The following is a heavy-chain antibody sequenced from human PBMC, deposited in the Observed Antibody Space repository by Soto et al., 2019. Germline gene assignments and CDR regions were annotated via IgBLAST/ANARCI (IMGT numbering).Heavy chain of an antibody. CDR2: IYNSGST. Sequence: QVQLQESGPGLVKPSETLSLTCTVSGGSISSYYWSWIRQPPGKGLEWIGYIYNSGSTNYNPSLKSRVTIPVDTSKNQFSLKLSSVTAADTAVYYCARLAYSSSSDYWGQGTLVTVSS. V-gene: IGHV4-59*08. CDR3: ARLAYSSSSDY. J-gene: IGHJ4*02. D-gene: IGHD6-13*01. CDR1: GGSISSYY.